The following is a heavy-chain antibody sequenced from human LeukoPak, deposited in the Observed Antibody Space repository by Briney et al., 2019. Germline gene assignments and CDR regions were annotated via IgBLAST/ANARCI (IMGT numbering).Heavy chain of an antibody. D-gene: IGHD6-13*01. CDR1: GGSISSSSYY. Sequence: SETLSLTCTVSGGSISSSSYYWGWIRQPPGKWLEWIGSIYYSGSTYYNPSLKSRVTISVDTSKNQFSLKLSSVTAAETAVYYCARLQRGASSSWYHFDYWGQGTLVTVSS. J-gene: IGHJ4*02. CDR3: ARLQRGASSSWYHFDY. CDR2: IYYSGST. V-gene: IGHV4-39*01.